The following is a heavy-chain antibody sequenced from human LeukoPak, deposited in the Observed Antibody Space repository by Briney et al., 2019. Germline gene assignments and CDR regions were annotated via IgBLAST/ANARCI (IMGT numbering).Heavy chain of an antibody. V-gene: IGHV1-2*02. CDR1: GYTFTGYY. Sequence: ASVKVSCKAPGYTFTGYYMHWVRQAPGQGLEWMGWINPNSGGTNYAQKFQGRVAMTRDTSISTAYMELSRLRSDDTAVYYCARVMGSRLLGKNWFDPWGQGTLVTVSS. D-gene: IGHD2-15*01. CDR2: INPNSGGT. J-gene: IGHJ5*02. CDR3: ARVMGSRLLGKNWFDP.